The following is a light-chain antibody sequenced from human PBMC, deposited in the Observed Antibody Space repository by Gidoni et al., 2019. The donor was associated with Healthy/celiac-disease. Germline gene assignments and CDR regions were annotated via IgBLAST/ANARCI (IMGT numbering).Light chain of an antibody. CDR2: GAS. Sequence: VLTQSPGILSLSPGERATLSCRASQSVSSSYLAWYQQKPGQAPRLLIYGASSRATGIPDRFSGSGSGTDFTLTISRLEPEDFAVYYCQQYGSSPGTFGQGTKVEIK. V-gene: IGKV3-20*01. CDR3: QQYGSSPGT. CDR1: QSVSSSY. J-gene: IGKJ1*01.